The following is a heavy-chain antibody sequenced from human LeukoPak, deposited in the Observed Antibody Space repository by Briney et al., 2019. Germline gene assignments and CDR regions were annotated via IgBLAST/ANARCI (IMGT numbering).Heavy chain of an antibody. V-gene: IGHV3-7*01. D-gene: IGHD1-26*01. J-gene: IGHJ4*02. CDR3: VSNSEWDLR. CDR2: IRPDGSEK. Sequence: GGSLRLPCAASEFTLGSFWMTWVRQAPGKGLECVANIRPDGSEKYYGDSVKGRFTISRDNARNSVHLQMNSLRVEDTAVYYCVSNSEWDLRWGQGTLVIVSS. CDR1: EFTLGSFW.